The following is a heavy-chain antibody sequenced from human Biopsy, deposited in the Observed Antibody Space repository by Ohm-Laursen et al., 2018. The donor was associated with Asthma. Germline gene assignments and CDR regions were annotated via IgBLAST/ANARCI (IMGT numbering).Heavy chain of an antibody. CDR2: IYWDDDK. D-gene: IGHD1-26*01. J-gene: IGHJ4*02. CDR3: VHTLVGLKAFDF. Sequence: TQTLTLTCSFSGFSLSSSGANVNWIRQPPGKALEWLGNIYWDDDKRYSPSLQSRLTITRDTPKDQVVLTMTNMGPVDTGTYYCVHTLVGLKAFDFWGQGTLVTVSS. CDR1: GFSLSSSGAN. V-gene: IGHV2-5*08.